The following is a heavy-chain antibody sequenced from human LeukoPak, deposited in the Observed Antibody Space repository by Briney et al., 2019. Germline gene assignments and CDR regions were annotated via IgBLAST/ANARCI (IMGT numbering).Heavy chain of an antibody. V-gene: IGHV3-66*01. J-gene: IGHJ4*02. Sequence: SGGSLRLSCAASGFTVNSNYMNWVRQAPGKGLEWVSVIYTDGTTYYADSVKGRFTISRDNAKNTLHLQMNSLRAEDTAVYYCARGARGSGTASDSWGQGTLVTVSS. D-gene: IGHD3-10*01. CDR3: ARGARGSGTASDS. CDR2: IYTDGTT. CDR1: GFTVNSNY.